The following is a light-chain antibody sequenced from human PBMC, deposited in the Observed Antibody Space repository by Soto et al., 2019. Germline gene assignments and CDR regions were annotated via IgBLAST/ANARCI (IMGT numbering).Light chain of an antibody. Sequence: EIVLTQSPATLSLSPGERATLSCRASQSVSSYFAWYQQKPRQAPRLLIYDASNRATGIPARFSGSGSGTDFTLTIISLEPDDFSVYYCQQRGNWPVTFGQGTKVDIK. J-gene: IGKJ1*01. V-gene: IGKV3-11*01. CDR3: QQRGNWPVT. CDR2: DAS. CDR1: QSVSSY.